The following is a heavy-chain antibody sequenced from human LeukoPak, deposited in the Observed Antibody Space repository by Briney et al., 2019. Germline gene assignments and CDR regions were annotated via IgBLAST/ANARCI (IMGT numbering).Heavy chain of an antibody. CDR1: GGSISSYY. V-gene: IGHV4-59*12. J-gene: IGHJ1*01. Sequence: SETLSLTCTVSGGSISSYYWSWIRQPPGKGLEWIGYIYYSGSTYYNPSLKSRVTISVDTSKNQFSLKLSSVTAADTAVYYCARAFYDSSGYYYLEYFQHWGQGTLVTVSS. CDR3: ARAFYDSSGYYYLEYFQH. D-gene: IGHD3-22*01. CDR2: IYYSGST.